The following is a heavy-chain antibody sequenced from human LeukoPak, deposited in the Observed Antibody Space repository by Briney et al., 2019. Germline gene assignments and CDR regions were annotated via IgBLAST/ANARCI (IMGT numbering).Heavy chain of an antibody. CDR3: ARAPIPGYSSGWYGH. CDR2: INHSGST. J-gene: IGHJ5*02. CDR1: GGSFSGYY. Sequence: SETLSLTCAVYGGSFSGYYWSWIRQPPGKGLEWIGEINHSGSTNYNPSLKSRVTISVDTSKNQFSLQLSSVTAAAAAVYYCARAPIPGYSSGWYGHWGQGTLVTVSS. D-gene: IGHD6-19*01. V-gene: IGHV4-34*01.